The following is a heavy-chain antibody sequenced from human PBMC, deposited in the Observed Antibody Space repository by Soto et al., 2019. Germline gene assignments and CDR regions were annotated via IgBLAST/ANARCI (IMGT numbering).Heavy chain of an antibody. V-gene: IGHV6-1*01. Sequence: SPTLSLTCAISGDSVSSNSAAWNWIRQSPSRGLEWLGRTYYRSKWYNDYAVSVKSRITINPDTSKNQFSLQLNSVTPEDTAVYNFSIFEVRWYAYGMVVWCPAT. CDR1: GDSVSSNSAA. CDR2: TYYRSKWYN. D-gene: IGHD2-15*01. CDR3: SIFEVRWYAYGMVV. J-gene: IGHJ6*02.